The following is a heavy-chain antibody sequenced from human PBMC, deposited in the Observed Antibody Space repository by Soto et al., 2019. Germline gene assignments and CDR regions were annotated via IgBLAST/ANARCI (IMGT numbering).Heavy chain of an antibody. CDR1: GFTFSNAW. D-gene: IGHD4-17*01. J-gene: IGHJ4*02. CDR2: IKRNADGGTA. CDR3: TTAATTVTTIDY. Sequence: VPLVESGGGLVKPGGSLRLSCAASGFTFSNAWMSWVRQAPGKGLEWVGRIKRNADGGTADYAAPVKGRFTISRDDSKNTLHLQMNSLKTEDTAVYYCTTAATTVTTIDYWGQGTLVTVSS. V-gene: IGHV3-15*01.